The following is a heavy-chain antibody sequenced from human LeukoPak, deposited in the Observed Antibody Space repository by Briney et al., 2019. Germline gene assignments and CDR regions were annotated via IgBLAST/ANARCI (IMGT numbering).Heavy chain of an antibody. CDR2: INTDGSST. Sequence: GGSLRLSCAASGFTFSSYWMHWVRQAPGKGLVWVSRINTDGSSTSYADSVKGRFTISRDNSKNTLYLQMNSLRAEDTAVYYCSSGRIVVVVAADAFDIWGQGTMVSVSS. CDR1: GFTFSSYW. V-gene: IGHV3-74*01. CDR3: SSGRIVVVVAADAFDI. J-gene: IGHJ3*02. D-gene: IGHD2-15*01.